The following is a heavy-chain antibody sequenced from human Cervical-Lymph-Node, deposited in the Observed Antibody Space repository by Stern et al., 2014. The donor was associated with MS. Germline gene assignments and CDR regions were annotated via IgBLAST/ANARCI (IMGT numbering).Heavy chain of an antibody. D-gene: IGHD3-16*01. Sequence: EVQLVQSGGGLVKPGGSLRLSCVISGISLKNAWMSWVRQAPGKGLEWVGRIKTKAEGGTTDYAAPVKDRFLISRDDSKNTIYLQMNSLKTEDTAVYYCTTDRGADFDYWGQGTLVTVSS. V-gene: IGHV3-15*01. CDR3: TTDRGADFDY. CDR1: GISLKNAW. CDR2: IKTKAEGGTT. J-gene: IGHJ4*02.